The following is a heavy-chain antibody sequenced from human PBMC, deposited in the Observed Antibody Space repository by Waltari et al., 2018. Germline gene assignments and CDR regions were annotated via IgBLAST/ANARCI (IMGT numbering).Heavy chain of an antibody. D-gene: IGHD1-26*01. Sequence: QMQLVQSGPEVKKPGTSVKVSCKASGFTFTSPAVQWVRQARGQRLEWIGWIVVGSGNTNYAQKFQERVTITRDMSTSTAYMELSSLRSEDTAVYYCAADPSSYYFDYWGQGTLVTVSS. V-gene: IGHV1-58*01. CDR3: AADPSSYYFDY. CDR1: GFTFTSPA. CDR2: IVVGSGNT. J-gene: IGHJ4*02.